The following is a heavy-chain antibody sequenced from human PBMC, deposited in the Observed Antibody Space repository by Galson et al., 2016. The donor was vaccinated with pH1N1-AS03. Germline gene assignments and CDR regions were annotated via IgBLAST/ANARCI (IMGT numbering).Heavy chain of an antibody. CDR3: ARGPAGTFDY. V-gene: IGHV3-21*01. Sequence: SLRLSCAASGFTFSNYIMNWVRQAPGKGLAWVSSISSSSSYIYSADSVKGRFTISRDNTKNSLYLQMNSLRAEDTAVYHCARGPAGTFDYWGQGTLVTVSS. CDR2: ISSSSSYI. J-gene: IGHJ4*02. CDR1: GFTFSNYI. D-gene: IGHD6-13*01.